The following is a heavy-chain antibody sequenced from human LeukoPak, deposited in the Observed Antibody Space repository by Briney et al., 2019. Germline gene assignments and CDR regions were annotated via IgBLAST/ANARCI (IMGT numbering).Heavy chain of an antibody. J-gene: IGHJ4*02. D-gene: IGHD2-2*02. CDR3: AKTGGLGYCSSTSCYTGLDY. Sequence: GGSLRLSCAASGFTFSSYGMHWVRQAPGKGLEWVAFIRYDGSNKYYADSVKGRFTISRGNSKNTLYLQMNSLRAEDTAVYYCAKTGGLGYCSSTSCYTGLDYWGQGTLVTVSS. V-gene: IGHV3-30*02. CDR2: IRYDGSNK. CDR1: GFTFSSYG.